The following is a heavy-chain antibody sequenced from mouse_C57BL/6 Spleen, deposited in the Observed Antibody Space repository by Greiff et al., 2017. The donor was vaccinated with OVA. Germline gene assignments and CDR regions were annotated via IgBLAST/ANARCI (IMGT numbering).Heavy chain of an antibody. CDR1: GYSFTGYY. D-gene: IGHD2-1*01. J-gene: IGHJ4*01. Sequence: VQLKESGPELVKPGASVKISCKASGYSFTGYYMNWVKQSPEKSLEWIGEINPSTGGTTYNQKFKAKATLTVDKSSSTAYMQLKSLTSEDSAVYYCANYGNYGAMDYWGQGTSVTVSS. CDR3: ANYGNYGAMDY. CDR2: INPSTGGT. V-gene: IGHV1-42*01.